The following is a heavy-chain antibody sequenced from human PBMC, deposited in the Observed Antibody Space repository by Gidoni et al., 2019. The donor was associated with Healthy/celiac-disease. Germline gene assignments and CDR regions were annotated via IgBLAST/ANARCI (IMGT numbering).Heavy chain of an antibody. J-gene: IGHJ5*02. CDR3: ARMWLTTVTTGYGREPNNWFDP. V-gene: IGHV2-26*01. Sequence: QVTLKESGPVLVKPTETLTLTCTVSGCSLSNARMRVSWIRQPPGKAMEWLAHILSNDEKSYSTSLNSRLTISQDTSKSQVVLTMTNMDPVDTATYYCARMWLTTVTTGYGREPNNWFDPWGQGTLVTVSS. D-gene: IGHD4-17*01. CDR2: ILSNDEK. CDR1: GCSLSNARMR.